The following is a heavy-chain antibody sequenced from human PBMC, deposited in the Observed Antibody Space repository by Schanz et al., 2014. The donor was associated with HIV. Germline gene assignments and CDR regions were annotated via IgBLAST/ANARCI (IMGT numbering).Heavy chain of an antibody. D-gene: IGHD1-26*01. CDR2: ISYDGSNK. Sequence: QVQLVESGGGVVQPGRSLRLSCAASGFTFSSYAMYWVRQAPGKGLEWVAIISYDGSNKYYADSVKGRFTISRDNSRKTLYLQMNSLRAEDTAVYYCAKIISGSPYYYYGLDVWGLGTTVTVSS. CDR3: AKIISGSPYYYYGLDV. J-gene: IGHJ6*02. V-gene: IGHV3-30*18. CDR1: GFTFSSYA.